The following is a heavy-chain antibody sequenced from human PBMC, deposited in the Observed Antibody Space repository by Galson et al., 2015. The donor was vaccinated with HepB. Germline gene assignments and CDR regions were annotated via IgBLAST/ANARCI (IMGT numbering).Heavy chain of an antibody. CDR1: GFTFSSHG. V-gene: IGHV3-30*18. J-gene: IGHJ4*02. CDR3: ANWPSERDYFDY. Sequence: SLRLSCAASGFTFSSHGMQWVRQAPGKGLEWVAVISYDGSNKYYADSVKGRFTISRDNSKNTLYLQMNSLRAEDTAVYYCANWPSERDYFDYWGQGTLVTVSS. D-gene: IGHD1-1*01. CDR2: ISYDGSNK.